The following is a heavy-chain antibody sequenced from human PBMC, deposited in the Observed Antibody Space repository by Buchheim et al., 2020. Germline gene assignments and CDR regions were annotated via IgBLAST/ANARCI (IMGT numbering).Heavy chain of an antibody. Sequence: EVQLVESGGGLVQPGGSLRLSCAASGFTFSSYWMSWVRQAPGKGLEWVANIKQDGSEKYYVDSVKGRFTISRDNAKNSLYLQMNSLRAEDTAVYYCAKDLSSSWNYYYYYGMDVWGQGTT. V-gene: IGHV3-7*01. CDR3: AKDLSSSWNYYYYYGMDV. CDR1: GFTFSSYW. CDR2: IKQDGSEK. J-gene: IGHJ6*02. D-gene: IGHD6-13*01.